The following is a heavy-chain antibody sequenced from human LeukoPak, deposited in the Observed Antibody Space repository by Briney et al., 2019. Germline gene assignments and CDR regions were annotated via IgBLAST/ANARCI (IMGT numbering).Heavy chain of an antibody. Sequence: SVKVSCKASGGTFSSYAISWVRQAPGQGLEWMGRIIPILGIANYAQKFQGRVTITADKSTSTAYMELSSLRSEDTAVYYCARDTHPYGDNWFDPWGQGTLVTVSS. V-gene: IGHV1-69*04. CDR2: IIPILGIA. CDR3: ARDTHPYGDNWFDP. J-gene: IGHJ5*02. D-gene: IGHD4-17*01. CDR1: GGTFSSYA.